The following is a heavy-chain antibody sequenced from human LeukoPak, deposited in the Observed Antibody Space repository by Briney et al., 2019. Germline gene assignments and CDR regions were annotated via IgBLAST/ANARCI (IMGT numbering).Heavy chain of an antibody. V-gene: IGHV4-4*07. Sequence: SETLSLTCTVSGGSISSYYWSWLRQPAGKGLEWIGRIYTSGSTNYNPSLKSRVTMSVDTSKNQFYLKLSAVTAADTAVYYCARDPPYGSGSCHDYWGQGTLVTVSS. CDR2: IYTSGST. D-gene: IGHD3-10*01. CDR1: GGSISSYY. J-gene: IGHJ4*02. CDR3: ARDPPYGSGSCHDY.